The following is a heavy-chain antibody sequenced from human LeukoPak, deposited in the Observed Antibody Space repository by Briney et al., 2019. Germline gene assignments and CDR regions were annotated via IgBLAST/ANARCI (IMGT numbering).Heavy chain of an antibody. D-gene: IGHD6-19*01. V-gene: IGHV3-23*01. Sequence: PGGSLRLSCAVSGFTFSSYGMGWVRQAPGKGLEWVSTISGSGGSTYYADSVKGRFTISRDNSKTTVYLQMNSLRAEDTAIYYCAKDGSSGSLFDHWGQGTLVTVSS. CDR3: AKDGSSGSLFDH. J-gene: IGHJ5*02. CDR1: GFTFSSYG. CDR2: ISGSGGST.